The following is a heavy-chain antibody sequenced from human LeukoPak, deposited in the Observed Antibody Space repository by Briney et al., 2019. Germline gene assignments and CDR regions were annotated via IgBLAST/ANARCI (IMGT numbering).Heavy chain of an antibody. Sequence: ASVKASCKASGYTFTSYGITWGPQAPGHRLECMFWISAYNANTNYAQKLQGRVTMTTDTSTSTAYVELRSLRFDDTAVYYCAASVRGSNYFYYYMDVWGKGTTVTVSS. CDR1: GYTFTSYG. V-gene: IGHV1-18*01. D-gene: IGHD3-10*01. CDR2: ISAYNANT. CDR3: AASVRGSNYFYYYMDV. J-gene: IGHJ6*03.